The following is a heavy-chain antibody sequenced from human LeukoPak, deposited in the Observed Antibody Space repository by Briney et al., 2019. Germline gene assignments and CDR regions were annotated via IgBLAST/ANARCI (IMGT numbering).Heavy chain of an antibody. J-gene: IGHJ4*02. CDR3: TRGYYDFWSGYYSFDY. V-gene: IGHV3-49*04. CDR1: GFTFGDYA. CDR2: IRSKAYGGTT. Sequence: GGSLRLSCTASGFTFGDYAMSWVRQAPGKGLEWVGFIRSKAYGGTTEYAASVKGRFTISRDDSKSIAYLQMNSLKTEDTAVYYCTRGYYDFWSGYYSFDYWGQGTLVTVSS. D-gene: IGHD3-3*01.